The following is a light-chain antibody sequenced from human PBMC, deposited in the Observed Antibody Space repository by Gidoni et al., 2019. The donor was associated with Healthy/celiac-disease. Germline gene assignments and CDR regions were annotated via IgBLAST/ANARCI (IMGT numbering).Light chain of an antibody. CDR3: QQYGSSPLT. V-gene: IGKV3-20*01. CDR2: GAS. J-gene: IGKJ4*01. Sequence: EIVLTLSPGTLSLSPGERPTLSCRASQSVSSSYLAWYQQKPGQAPRLLIYGASSRATGIPERFSGSGSGTDYTLTISRLEPEDFAVYYCQQYGSSPLTFGGGTKVEIK. CDR1: QSVSSSY.